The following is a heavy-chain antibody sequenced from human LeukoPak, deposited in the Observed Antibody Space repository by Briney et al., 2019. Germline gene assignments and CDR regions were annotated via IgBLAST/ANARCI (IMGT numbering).Heavy chain of an antibody. Sequence: ASVKVSCKASGYTFTSYDINWVRQATGQGLEWMGWMNPNSGNTGYAQKFQDRVTMTRNTSISTAYMELSSLRSEDTAVYYCAREAGATTNWFDPWGQGTLVTVSS. CDR3: AREAGATTNWFDP. J-gene: IGHJ5*02. CDR1: GYTFTSYD. D-gene: IGHD1-26*01. CDR2: MNPNSGNT. V-gene: IGHV1-8*01.